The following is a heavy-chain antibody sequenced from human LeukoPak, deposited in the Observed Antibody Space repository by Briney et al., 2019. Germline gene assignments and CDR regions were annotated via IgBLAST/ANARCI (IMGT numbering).Heavy chain of an antibody. J-gene: IGHJ4*02. CDR2: INPNSGGT. D-gene: IGHD2-2*02. CDR3: SRDYGFYSGLYYFDY. CDR1: GYTFTGRY. V-gene: IGHV1-2*02. Sequence: ASVKVSCKASGYTFTGRYIHWVRQAPGQGLEWMGWINPNSGGTKYAQKFQGRVTMTRDTSISTAYMELSRLRSDDTAVYSCSRDYGFYSGLYYFDYWGQGTLVTVSS.